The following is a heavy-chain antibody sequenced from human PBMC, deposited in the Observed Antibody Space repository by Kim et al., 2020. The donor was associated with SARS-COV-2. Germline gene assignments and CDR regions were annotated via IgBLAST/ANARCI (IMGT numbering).Heavy chain of an antibody. CDR3: AKDDVIVVVPAAILSYYYGMDV. J-gene: IGHJ6*02. CDR2: ISGSGGST. Sequence: GGSLRLSCAASGFTFSSYAMSWVRQAPGKGLEWVSAISGSGGSTYYADSVKGRFTISRDNSKNTLYLQMNSLRAEDTAVYYCAKDDVIVVVPAAILSYYYGMDVWGQWTTVTVSS. CDR1: GFTFSSYA. V-gene: IGHV3-23*01. D-gene: IGHD2-2*01.